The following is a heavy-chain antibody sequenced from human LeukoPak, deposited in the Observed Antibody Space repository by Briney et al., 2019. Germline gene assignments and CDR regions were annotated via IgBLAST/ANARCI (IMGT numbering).Heavy chain of an antibody. J-gene: IGHJ5*02. Sequence: PSETLSLTCTVSGGSIRSGTDYWSWIRQPAGKGLEWIGRIYMSGSTDYNPSFKSRVTMSVDTSKNQVSLKLRSVTAADTAVYYCARDHSENWFDPWGQGTLVTVSS. CDR3: ARDHSENWFDP. CDR2: IYMSGST. CDR1: GGSIRSGTDY. D-gene: IGHD1-26*01. V-gene: IGHV4-61*02.